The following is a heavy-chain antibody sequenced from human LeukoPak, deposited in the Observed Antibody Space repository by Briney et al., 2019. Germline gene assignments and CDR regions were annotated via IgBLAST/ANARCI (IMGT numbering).Heavy chain of an antibody. CDR3: ARRGYYYDSSGLTGYYMDV. D-gene: IGHD3-22*01. Sequence: SQTLSLTCTVSGGSISSGDYCWSWIRQPPGKGLEWIGYIYYSGSIYYNPSPKSRVTISVDTSKNQFSLKLSSVTAADTAVYYCARRGYYYDSSGLTGYYMDVWGKGTTVTVSS. CDR2: IYYSGSI. J-gene: IGHJ6*03. V-gene: IGHV4-30-4*08. CDR1: GGSISSGDYC.